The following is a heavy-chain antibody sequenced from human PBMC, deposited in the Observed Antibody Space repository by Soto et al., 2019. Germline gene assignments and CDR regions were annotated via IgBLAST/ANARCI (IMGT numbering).Heavy chain of an antibody. J-gene: IGHJ3*02. CDR3: ARELRDEFGHPVGFDI. CDR2: VYYSGST. Sequence: QVRLQESGPRLVKPSQTLTLTCTVSGDSINSGAYYWNWIRQPPGKGLEWIGYVYYSGSTYYNSSLRSRLSISLDTSKTQFSLSLCSVTAADTAMYYCARELRDEFGHPVGFDIWVHGTPVTVSS. CDR1: GDSINSGAYY. D-gene: IGHD3-10*01. V-gene: IGHV4-30-4*01.